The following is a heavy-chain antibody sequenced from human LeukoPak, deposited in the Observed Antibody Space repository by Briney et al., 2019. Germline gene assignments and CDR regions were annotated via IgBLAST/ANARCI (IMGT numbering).Heavy chain of an antibody. J-gene: IGHJ4*02. CDR1: GFTVSSNY. V-gene: IGHV3-53*01. Sequence: GGSLRLSCAASGFTVSSNYMSWVRQAPGRGLEWVSVIYSGGSTYYADSVKGRFTVSRDNAKNSLYLQMNGLRAEDTAVYYCARGGGSYYFDYWGQGTLVTVSS. CDR2: IYSGGST. CDR3: ARGGGSYYFDY. D-gene: IGHD5-12*01.